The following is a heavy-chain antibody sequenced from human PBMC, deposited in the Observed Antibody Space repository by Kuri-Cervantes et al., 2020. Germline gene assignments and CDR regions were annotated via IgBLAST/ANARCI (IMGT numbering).Heavy chain of an antibody. CDR1: GYTFTAYY. CDR3: VRERHGYNYGDTVSNYYYYMDV. D-gene: IGHD5-18*01. J-gene: IGHJ6*03. CDR2: INPKSGGT. V-gene: IGHV1-2*02. Sequence: ASVKVSCKASGYTFTAYYMHWVRQAPGQGLEWMGWINPKSGGTQVIEKFQGRVTMTRDTSINTAYMALSGLTSGDTAVFYCVRERHGYNYGDTVSNYYYYMDVWGKGTTVTVSS.